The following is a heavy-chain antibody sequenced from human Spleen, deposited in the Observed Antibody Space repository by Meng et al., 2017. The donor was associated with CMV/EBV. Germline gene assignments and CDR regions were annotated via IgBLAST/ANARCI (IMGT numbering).Heavy chain of an antibody. CDR1: GGSVSSGSYY. CDR2: IYYSGST. Sequence: SETLSLTCTVSGGSVSSGSYYWSWIRQPPGKGLEWIGYIYYSGSTNYNPSLKSRVTTSVDTSKNQFSLKLSSVTAADTAVYYCARSRQYYDILTGYSPFFDYWGQGTLVTVSS. J-gene: IGHJ4*02. V-gene: IGHV4-61*01. CDR3: ARSRQYYDILTGYSPFFDY. D-gene: IGHD3-9*01.